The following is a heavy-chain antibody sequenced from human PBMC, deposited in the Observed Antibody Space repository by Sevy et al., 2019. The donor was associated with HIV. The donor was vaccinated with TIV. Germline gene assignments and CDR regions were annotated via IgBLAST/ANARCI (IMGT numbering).Heavy chain of an antibody. V-gene: IGHV3-15*01. CDR1: GFTFSNAW. CDR3: TTDSEKRGLSALLDY. J-gene: IGHJ4*02. Sequence: GGSLRLSCAASGFTFSNAWMSWVRQARGKGLEWVGRIKSKTDGGTTEYAAPVKGRFTMSREESKNTLYLQMNSLKTEDTAIYYCTTDSEKRGLSALLDYGGQGTRVTVSS. CDR2: IKSKTDGGTT. D-gene: IGHD3-10*01.